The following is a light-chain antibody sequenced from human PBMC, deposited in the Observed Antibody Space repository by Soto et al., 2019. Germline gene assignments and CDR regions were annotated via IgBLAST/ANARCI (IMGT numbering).Light chain of an antibody. CDR3: CSRV. CDR1: SSDVATYNL. J-gene: IGLJ3*02. CDR2: EVT. Sequence: QSALTQPASVSGSPGQSITISCTGTSSDVATYNLVSWYQQRPGTAPQLIIYEVTKRPSGVSTRFSGSQSGNTASLTISGLRADDEADYYCCSRVFGGGTKVTVL. V-gene: IGLV2-23*02.